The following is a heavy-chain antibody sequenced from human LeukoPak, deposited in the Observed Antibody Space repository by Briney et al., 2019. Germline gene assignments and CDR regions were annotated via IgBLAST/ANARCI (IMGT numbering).Heavy chain of an antibody. J-gene: IGHJ2*01. CDR2: ISSSGSTT. CDR1: GLTFSSYE. V-gene: IGHV3-48*03. CDR3: ARGIAVAGYWYFDL. D-gene: IGHD6-19*01. Sequence: QTGGSLRLSCAAFGLTFSSYEMNWVRQAPRKGLEWGSYISSSGSTTYYAYSVKGRFTISRDNSKNTLYLQMNSLRAEDTAVYYCARGIAVAGYWYFDLWGRGTLVTVSS.